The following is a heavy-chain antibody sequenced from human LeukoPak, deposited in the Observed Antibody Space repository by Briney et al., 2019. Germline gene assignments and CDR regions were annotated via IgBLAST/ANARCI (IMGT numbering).Heavy chain of an antibody. CDR3: ARDFKNSGGEPMDV. CDR2: FSGSGVST. Sequence: GGSLRLSCAASGFSFSSSAMSWVRQAPGKGLEWVSGFSGSGVSTYYADSVKGRFTISRDNAKNSLYLQMNSLRAEDTAVYYCARDFKNSGGEPMDVWGQGTTVTVSS. J-gene: IGHJ6*02. V-gene: IGHV3-23*01. CDR1: GFSFSSSA. D-gene: IGHD3-10*01.